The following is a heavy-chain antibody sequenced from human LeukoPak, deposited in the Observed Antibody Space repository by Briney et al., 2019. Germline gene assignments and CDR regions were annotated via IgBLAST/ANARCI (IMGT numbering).Heavy chain of an antibody. CDR1: GGSITTTDFD. CDR2: ISSSGKA. V-gene: IGHV4-39*01. Sequence: PSETLSLTCAVSGGSITTTDFDWAWIHQPPGQGFEWIATISSSGKAYYYPSLMSRVTISVDTSKNQFSLDVTSVTAADTGLFYCARFKGGTGFDYWGRGILVIV. D-gene: IGHD1-26*01. J-gene: IGHJ4*02. CDR3: ARFKGGTGFDY.